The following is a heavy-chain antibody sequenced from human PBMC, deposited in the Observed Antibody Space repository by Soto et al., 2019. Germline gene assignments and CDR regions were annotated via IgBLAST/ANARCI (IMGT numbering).Heavy chain of an antibody. D-gene: IGHD1-7*01. CDR2: IYYSGST. J-gene: IGHJ4*02. CDR3: ARETTQGLELPGKLEY. V-gene: IGHV4-31*03. Sequence: SETLSLTCTVSGGSISSGGYYWSWIRQHPGKGLEWIGYIYYSGSTYYNPSLKSRVTISVDTSKNQFSLKLSSVTAADTAVYYCARETTQGLELPGKLEYWGQGTLVPVSS. CDR1: GGSISSGGYY.